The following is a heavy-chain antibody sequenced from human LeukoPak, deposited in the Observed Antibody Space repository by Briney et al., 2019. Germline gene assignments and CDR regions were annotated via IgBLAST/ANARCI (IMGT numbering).Heavy chain of an antibody. CDR2: ISSSSSYI. Sequence: GGSLRLSCAASGFTLSSYSMNWVRQAPGKGLEWVSSISSSSSYIYYADSVKGRFTISRDNAKNSLYLQMNSLRAEDTAVYYCARELTYCSGGSCPIDYWGQGTPVTVSS. J-gene: IGHJ4*02. CDR1: GFTLSSYS. CDR3: ARELTYCSGGSCPIDY. D-gene: IGHD2-15*01. V-gene: IGHV3-21*01.